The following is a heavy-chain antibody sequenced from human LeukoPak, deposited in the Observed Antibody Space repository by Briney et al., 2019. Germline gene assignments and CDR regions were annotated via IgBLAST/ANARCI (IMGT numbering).Heavy chain of an antibody. CDR1: GFTFSGSA. CDR2: IRSKANSYAT. V-gene: IGHV3-73*01. J-gene: IGHJ6*03. D-gene: IGHD3-3*01. CDR3: TREYDFWSGYRYYYYYYYMDV. Sequence: PGGSLKLSCAASGFTFSGSAMHWVRQASGKGLEWVGRIRSKANSYATAYAASVKGRFTISRDDSKNTAYLQMNSLKTVDTAVYYCTREYDFWSGYRYYYYYYYMDVWGKGTTVTVSS.